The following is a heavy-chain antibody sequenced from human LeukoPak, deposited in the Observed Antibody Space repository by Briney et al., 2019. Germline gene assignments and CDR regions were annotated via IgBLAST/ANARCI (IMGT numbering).Heavy chain of an antibody. J-gene: IGHJ6*02. CDR2: IYNSGSA. CDR1: GVSINSGAYY. D-gene: IGHD2-2*02. Sequence: SETLSLTCTVSGVSINSGAYYWTWIRQLPGKGLEYIGHIYNSGSAHYDPSLQSRLTISVDTSKRQFSLRLSSVTAADTAVYYCARGGALGYCSSTSCYTQVGLMDVWGQGTTVTVSS. V-gene: IGHV4-31*03. CDR3: ARGGALGYCSSTSCYTQVGLMDV.